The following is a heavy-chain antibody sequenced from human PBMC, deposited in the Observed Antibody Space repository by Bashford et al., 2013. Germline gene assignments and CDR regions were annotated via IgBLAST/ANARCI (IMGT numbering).Heavy chain of an antibody. D-gene: IGHD2-2*01. CDR2: IIPIFGTA. J-gene: IGHJ3*02. CDR3: ARDPTSKSDAFDI. Sequence: SVKVSCKASGGTFSSYAISWVRQAPGQGLEWMGGIIPIFGTANYAQKFQGRVTITADESTSTAYMELSSLRSEDTAVYYCARDPTSKSDAFDIWGPRDNGHRLL. CDR1: GGTFSSYA. V-gene: IGHV1-69*13.